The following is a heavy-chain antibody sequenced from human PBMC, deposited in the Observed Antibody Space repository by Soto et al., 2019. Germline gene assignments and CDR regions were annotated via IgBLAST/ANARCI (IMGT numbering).Heavy chain of an antibody. CDR1: GFTFSSYA. Sequence: PGGSLRLSCAASGFTFSSYAMSWVRQAPGKGLEWVSAISGGGGSTYYADSVKGRFTISRDNSKNTLYLQMNSLRAEDTAVYYCAKERSIAVAAYDAFDIWGQGTMVTVSS. J-gene: IGHJ3*02. D-gene: IGHD6-19*01. CDR2: ISGGGGST. V-gene: IGHV3-23*01. CDR3: AKERSIAVAAYDAFDI.